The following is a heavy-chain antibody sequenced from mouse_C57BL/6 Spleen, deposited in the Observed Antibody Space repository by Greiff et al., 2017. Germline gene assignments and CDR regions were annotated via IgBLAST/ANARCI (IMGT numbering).Heavy chain of an antibody. J-gene: IGHJ4*01. Sequence: VQLQQSGPELVKPGASVKISCKASGYSFTGSYMHWVKQSPEKSLEWIGEINPSTGGTTYNQTFKAKATLTVDKSSSTAYLQLKSLTSEDSAVYYCARDGSDYDYDAASDYAMDYWGQVTSVTVSS. CDR2: INPSTGGT. D-gene: IGHD2-4*01. CDR1: GYSFTGSY. V-gene: IGHV1-42*01. CDR3: ARDGSDYDYDAASDYAMDY.